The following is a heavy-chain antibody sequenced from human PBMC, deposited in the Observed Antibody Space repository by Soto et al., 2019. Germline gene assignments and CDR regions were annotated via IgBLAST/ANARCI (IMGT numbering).Heavy chain of an antibody. CDR3: ARRGGPSSSFNYYYYMDV. J-gene: IGHJ6*03. Sequence: EVQLVQSGAEVKKPGESLKISCQGSGYSFTSYWIAWVRQMPGKGLEWMGIIYPADSDTRYSPSFQGQVTISADTSTKTAYLQWGSLKASDTAIYYCARRGGPSSSFNYYYYMDVWGKGTTVTVSS. D-gene: IGHD6-6*01. CDR2: IYPADSDT. CDR1: GYSFTSYW. V-gene: IGHV5-51*03.